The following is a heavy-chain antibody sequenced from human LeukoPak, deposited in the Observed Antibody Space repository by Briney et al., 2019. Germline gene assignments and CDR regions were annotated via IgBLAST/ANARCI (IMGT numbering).Heavy chain of an antibody. J-gene: IGHJ4*02. Sequence: SETLSLTCTVSGGSISSGDYYWSWIRQPPGKGLEWIGYIYYSGSTYYNPSLKSRVTISVDTSKNQFSLKLSSVTAADTAVYYCARVDVWFGYNFDYWGQGTLVNVSS. V-gene: IGHV4-30-4*01. CDR2: IYYSGST. CDR1: GGSISSGDYY. CDR3: ARVDVWFGYNFDY. D-gene: IGHD3-10*01.